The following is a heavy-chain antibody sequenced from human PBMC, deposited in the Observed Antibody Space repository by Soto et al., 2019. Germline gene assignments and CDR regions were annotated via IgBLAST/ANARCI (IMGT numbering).Heavy chain of an antibody. CDR2: IYYSGST. CDR1: GGSISSYY. Sequence: SETLSLTCTVSGGSISSYYWSWIRQPPGKGLEWIGYIYYSGSTNYNPSLKSRVTISVDTSKNQFSLKLSSVTAADTAVYYCARSPPQPELRSRSYYFDYWGQGTLVTVSS. CDR3: ARSPPQPELRSRSYYFDY. J-gene: IGHJ4*02. V-gene: IGHV4-59*01. D-gene: IGHD3-3*01.